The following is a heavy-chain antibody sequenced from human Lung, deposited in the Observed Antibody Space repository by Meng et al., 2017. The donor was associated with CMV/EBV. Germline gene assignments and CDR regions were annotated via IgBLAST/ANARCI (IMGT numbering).Heavy chain of an antibody. Sequence: QEHRRGSGPRLVKPSETLSVTCIVSSDSITNYFWSWVRQPAGKGLEWIGRLYPDGSTDYNPSLSSRLTLSLDTSKIRFSLKLRSVTAADTAIYYCARTPVRFCNTHMCYVFDYWGQGALVTVSS. J-gene: IGHJ4*02. V-gene: IGHV4-4*07. D-gene: IGHD2/OR15-2a*01. CDR2: LYPDGST. CDR1: SDSITNYF. CDR3: ARTPVRFCNTHMCYVFDY.